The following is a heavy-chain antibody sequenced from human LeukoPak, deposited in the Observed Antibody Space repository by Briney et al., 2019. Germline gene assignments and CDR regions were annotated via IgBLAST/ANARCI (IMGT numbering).Heavy chain of an antibody. D-gene: IGHD4-17*01. CDR3: ASSWSTVTPFNYYYYGMDV. CDR1: GFTFSSYD. V-gene: IGHV3-33*01. Sequence: GGSLRLSCAASGFTFSSYDMHWVRQAPGKGLEWVAVIWYDGSNKYYADSVKGRFTISRDNSKNTLYLQMNSLRAEDTAVYYCASSWSTVTPFNYYYYGMDVWGQGTTVTVSS. CDR2: IWYDGSNK. J-gene: IGHJ6*02.